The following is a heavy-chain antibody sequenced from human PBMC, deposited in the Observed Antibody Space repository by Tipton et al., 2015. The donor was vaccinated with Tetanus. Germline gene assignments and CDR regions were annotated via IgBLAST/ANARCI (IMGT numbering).Heavy chain of an antibody. CDR3: ARHVVQGAPRLFDP. Sequence: TLSHTCTVSGGSVSNSDYYWGWIRQSPGKGLEWIGSIWYDGSAYYNPSLKSRVTISVDTSKNQFSLKVRSVTAADTAVYACARHVVQGAPRLFDPWGQGTQVTVSS. CDR2: IWYDGSA. CDR1: GGSVSNSDYY. V-gene: IGHV4-39*01. J-gene: IGHJ5*02. D-gene: IGHD2-21*01.